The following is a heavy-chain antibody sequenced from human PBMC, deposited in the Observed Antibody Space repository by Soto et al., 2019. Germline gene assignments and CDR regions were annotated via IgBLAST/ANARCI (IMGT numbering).Heavy chain of an antibody. Sequence: GGSLRLSCAASGFTFSNYWMSWVRQTPGKGLEWVANIKQDGSDKYYGDSVRGRFTISRDNAKNSLYLQLNSLRAEDTAVYYCSREAYLDYFDYWGQGTLVTVSS. V-gene: IGHV3-7*01. D-gene: IGHD2-21*01. J-gene: IGHJ4*02. CDR1: GFTFSNYW. CDR3: SREAYLDYFDY. CDR2: IKQDGSDK.